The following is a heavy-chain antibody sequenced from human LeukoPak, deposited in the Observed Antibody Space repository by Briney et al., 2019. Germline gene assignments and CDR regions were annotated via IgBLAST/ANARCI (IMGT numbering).Heavy chain of an antibody. CDR2: INPNSGGT. CDR1: GYTFTGYY. CDR3: ARASRRAEQQLARRWFDP. V-gene: IGHV1-2*02. J-gene: IGHJ5*02. D-gene: IGHD6-13*01. Sequence: ASVKVSCKASGYTFTGYYMHWVRQAPGQGLEWMGWINPNSGGTNYAQKFQGRVTMTRDTSISTAYMELSRLRSDDTAVYYCARASRRAEQQLARRWFDPWGQGTLVTVSS.